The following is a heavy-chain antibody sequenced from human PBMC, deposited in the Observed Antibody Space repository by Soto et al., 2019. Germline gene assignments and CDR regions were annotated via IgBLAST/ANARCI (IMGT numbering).Heavy chain of an antibody. D-gene: IGHD5-18*01. CDR2: IYYSGST. CDR3: ARDEDTAIVTGDWFDP. Sequence: PSETLSLTCTVSGGSISSSSYYWGWIRQPPGKGLEWIGSIYYSGSTYYNPSLKSRVTISVDTSKNQFSLKLSSVTAADTAVYYCARDEDTAIVTGDWFDPWGQGTLVTVSS. V-gene: IGHV4-39*02. J-gene: IGHJ5*02. CDR1: GGSISSSSYY.